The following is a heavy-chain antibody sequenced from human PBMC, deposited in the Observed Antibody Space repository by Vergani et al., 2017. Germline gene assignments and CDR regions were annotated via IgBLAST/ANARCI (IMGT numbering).Heavy chain of an antibody. CDR3: ARDKRGSGTDY. Sequence: EVQLLESGGGLVQPGGSLRLSCAASGFTFSSYAMSWVRQAPGKGLEWVSVIYSGGSSTYYADSVKGRFTISRDNSKNTLYLQMNSLRAEDTAVYYCARDKRGSGTDYWGQGTLVTVSS. CDR1: GFTFSSYA. J-gene: IGHJ4*02. D-gene: IGHD3-10*01. CDR2: IYSGGSST. V-gene: IGHV3-23*03.